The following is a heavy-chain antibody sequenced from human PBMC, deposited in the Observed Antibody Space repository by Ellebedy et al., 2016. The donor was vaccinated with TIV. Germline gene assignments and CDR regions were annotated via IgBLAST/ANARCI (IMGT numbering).Heavy chain of an antibody. CDR2: INHSGST. Sequence: SETLSLTXAVYGGSFSGYYWSWIRQPPGKGLEWIGEINHSGSTNYNPSLKSRVTISVDTSKNQFSLKLSSVTAADTAVYYCARRSSSSLYYYYYMDVWGEGTTVTVSS. J-gene: IGHJ6*03. V-gene: IGHV4-34*01. CDR3: ARRSSSSLYYYYYMDV. D-gene: IGHD6-6*01. CDR1: GGSFSGYY.